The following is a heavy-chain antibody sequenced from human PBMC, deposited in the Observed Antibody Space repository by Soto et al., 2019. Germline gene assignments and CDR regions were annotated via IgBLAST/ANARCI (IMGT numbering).Heavy chain of an antibody. CDR1: GGTFSSYA. J-gene: IGHJ6*02. CDR3: ARGDYGDYRDYYGMDV. CDR2: ISPIFGTA. Sequence: QVQLVQSGAEVKKPGSSVKVSCKASGGTFSSYAISWVRQAPGQGLEWMGGISPIFGTANYAQKFQGRVTITADESTSTAYMELSSLRSEDTAVYYCARGDYGDYRDYYGMDVWGQGTTVTVSS. D-gene: IGHD4-17*01. V-gene: IGHV1-69*12.